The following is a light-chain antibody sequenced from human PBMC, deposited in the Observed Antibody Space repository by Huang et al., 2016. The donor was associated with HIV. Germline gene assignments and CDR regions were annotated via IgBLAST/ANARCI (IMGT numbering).Light chain of an antibody. J-gene: IGKJ1*01. V-gene: IGKV1-39*01. CDR2: AAS. Sequence: DIQMTQSPSSLSASVGDRVTITCRASQSISSYLNWYQQKPGKAPKLLIYAASSLQSGVPSRFSGSGSGTDFTLTITRLQPEDLASYYCQQSYRTPKTFGQGTEVEIK. CDR1: QSISSY. CDR3: QQSYRTPKT.